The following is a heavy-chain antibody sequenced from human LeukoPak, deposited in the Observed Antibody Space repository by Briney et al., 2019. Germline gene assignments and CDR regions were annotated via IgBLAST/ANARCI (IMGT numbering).Heavy chain of an antibody. D-gene: IGHD3-22*01. V-gene: IGHV1-69*05. Sequence: SVKVSCKASGGTFSSYAISWVRQDPGQGLEWMGRIIPIFGTANYAQKFQGRVTITTDESTSTAYMELSSLRSEDTAVYYCARGGDTYYYDSSGSWGQGTLVTVSS. CDR3: ARGGDTYYYDSSGS. J-gene: IGHJ4*02. CDR2: IIPIFGTA. CDR1: GGTFSSYA.